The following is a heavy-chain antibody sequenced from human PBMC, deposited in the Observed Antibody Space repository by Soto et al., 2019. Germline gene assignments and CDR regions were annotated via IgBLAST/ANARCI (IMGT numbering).Heavy chain of an antibody. CDR2: IKQDGSER. Sequence: GVSVVLSCASSLFTFFNYCIICVLQAPGKGPEWVANIKQDGSERNYVDSVKGRFTISRDNAENSLYLQMNSLRVEDTGVYYCASDRHIGQWGQRNMVNVSS. D-gene: IGHD2-21*01. J-gene: IGHJ4*02. CDR1: LFTFFNYC. V-gene: IGHV3-7*01. CDR3: ASDRHIGQ.